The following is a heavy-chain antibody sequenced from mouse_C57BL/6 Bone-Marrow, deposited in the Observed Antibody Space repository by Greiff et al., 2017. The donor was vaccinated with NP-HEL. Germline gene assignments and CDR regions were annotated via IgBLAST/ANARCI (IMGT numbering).Heavy chain of an antibody. CDR2: ISDGGSYT. D-gene: IGHD1-1*01. CDR3: ARDGYGSTPFDY. J-gene: IGHJ2*01. Sequence: EVKLVESGGGLVKPGGSLKLSCAASGFTFSSYAMSWVRQTPEKRLEWVATISDGGSYTYYPDNVKGRFTISRDNAKNNLYLQMSHLKSEDTAMYYCARDGYGSTPFDYWGQGTTLTVSS. CDR1: GFTFSSYA. V-gene: IGHV5-4*01.